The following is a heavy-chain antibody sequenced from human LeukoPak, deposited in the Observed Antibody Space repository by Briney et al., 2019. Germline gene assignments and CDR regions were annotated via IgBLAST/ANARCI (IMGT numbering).Heavy chain of an antibody. CDR1: GFTFSRYW. J-gene: IGHJ3*02. Sequence: QAGGSLRLSCVGSGFTFSRYWMSWVRQAPGKGLEWVANIKQDGSEKYYVDSVKGRFTISRDNAKNSLFLQMNSLRAEDTAVYYCARVPADYYDSSGYFVLDAFVIWGQGTMVTVSS. V-gene: IGHV3-7*01. CDR2: IKQDGSEK. CDR3: ARVPADYYDSSGYFVLDAFVI. D-gene: IGHD3-22*01.